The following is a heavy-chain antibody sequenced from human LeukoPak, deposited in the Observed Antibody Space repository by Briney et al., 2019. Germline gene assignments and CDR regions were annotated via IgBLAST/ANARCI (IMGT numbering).Heavy chain of an antibody. V-gene: IGHV3-11*05. CDR1: GFTFSDHY. CDR2: ISSGSTYT. J-gene: IGHJ4*02. CDR3: ARGDYGGDYFDS. Sequence: PGGSLRLSCEASGFTFSDHYMSWIRQAPGKGLEGVSYISSGSTYTNYADSVEGRFTISRDNAKNSLYLQMNSLRAEDTAVYYCARGDYGGDYFDSWGQGTLVTVSS. D-gene: IGHD4-23*01.